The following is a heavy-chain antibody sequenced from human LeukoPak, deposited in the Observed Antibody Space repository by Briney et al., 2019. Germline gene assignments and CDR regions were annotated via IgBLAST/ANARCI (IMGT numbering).Heavy chain of an antibody. CDR1: GGSISSYY. CDR2: IYISGST. Sequence: SETLSLTCTVSGGSISSYYWSWIRQPAGKGLEWIGRIYISGSTNYNPSLKSRVTISVDTSRNQSSLKLSSVTAADTAVYYCARDILTGYYTDYWGQGTLVTVSS. CDR3: ARDILTGYYTDY. D-gene: IGHD3-9*01. J-gene: IGHJ4*02. V-gene: IGHV4-4*07.